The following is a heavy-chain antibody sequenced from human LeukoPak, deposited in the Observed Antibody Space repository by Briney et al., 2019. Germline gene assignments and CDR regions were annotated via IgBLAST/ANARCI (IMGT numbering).Heavy chain of an antibody. CDR1: GDSVSSNSAA. V-gene: IGHV6-1*01. D-gene: IGHD2-2*01. Sequence: SQTLSLTCAISGDSVSSNSAAWNWIRQSPSRGLEWLGRTYYRSKWYNDYAVSVKSRITINPDTSKNQFSLQLNSVTPEDTAVYYCARGAYCSSTSCSGVVWFDPWGQGTLVTVSS. J-gene: IGHJ5*02. CDR3: ARGAYCSSTSCSGVVWFDP. CDR2: TYYRSKWYN.